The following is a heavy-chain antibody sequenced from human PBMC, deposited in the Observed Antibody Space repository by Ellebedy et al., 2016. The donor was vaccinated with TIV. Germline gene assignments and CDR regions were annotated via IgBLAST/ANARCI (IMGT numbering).Heavy chain of an antibody. CDR1: GFTFSSYW. J-gene: IGHJ1*01. D-gene: IGHD3-22*01. CDR2: IKQDGSET. Sequence: PGGSLRLSCAASGFTFSSYWMSWVRQTSGKGLEWVANIKQDGSETYYVDSVKGRFTISRDNAKNSLHLQMNRLRAEDTAVYYCARDPYWDSSGYYYSYFQHWGQGTLVTVSS. CDR3: ARDPYWDSSGYYYSYFQH. V-gene: IGHV3-7*01.